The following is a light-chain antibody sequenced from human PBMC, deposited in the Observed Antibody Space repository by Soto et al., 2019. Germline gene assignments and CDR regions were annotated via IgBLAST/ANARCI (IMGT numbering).Light chain of an antibody. CDR1: QSVLYSSNNKYY. CDR3: QQYYSTPLT. Sequence: DIVMTQSPDSLAVSLGERATINCKSSQSVLYSSNNKYYLAWYQQKPGQPPKLLIYWASTREFGVPDRFSGSGSGTDFTLTISSLQAEDVAVYYCQQYYSTPLTFGGGTKVEIK. V-gene: IGKV4-1*01. CDR2: WAS. J-gene: IGKJ4*01.